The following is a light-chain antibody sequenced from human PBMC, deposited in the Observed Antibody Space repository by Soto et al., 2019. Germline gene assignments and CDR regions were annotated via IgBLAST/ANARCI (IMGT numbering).Light chain of an antibody. CDR1: SSDVGGYNY. Sequence: QSVLTQPASVSGSPGQSITISCTGTSSDVGGYNYVSWYQQHPGKAPKVVIYEVSNRPSWISNRFSGSKSGNTASLTISGLQAEYEADYYCSSYTSSSTLVFGGGTKLTVL. J-gene: IGLJ2*01. CDR2: EVS. CDR3: SSYTSSSTLV. V-gene: IGLV2-14*01.